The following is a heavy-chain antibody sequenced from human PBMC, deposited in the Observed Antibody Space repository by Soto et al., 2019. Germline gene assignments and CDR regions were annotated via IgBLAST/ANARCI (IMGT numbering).Heavy chain of an antibody. J-gene: IGHJ3*02. CDR2: IYYSGST. CDR3: ARGTIFDQSDAFDI. CDR1: GGSISSGGYY. Sequence: QVQLQESGPGLVKPSQTLSLTCTVSGGSISSGGYYWSWIRQHPGKGLEWIGYIYYSGSTYYNPSLKSRVTISVDTSKNQFSLKLSSVTAADTAVYYCARGTIFDQSDAFDIWGQGTMVTVSS. V-gene: IGHV4-31*03. D-gene: IGHD3-3*01.